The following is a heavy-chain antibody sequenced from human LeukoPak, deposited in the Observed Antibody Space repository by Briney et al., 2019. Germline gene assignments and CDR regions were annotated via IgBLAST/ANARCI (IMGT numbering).Heavy chain of an antibody. D-gene: IGHD6-19*01. V-gene: IGHV4-30-2*01. Sequence: SETLSLTCAVSGGSISSCGYSWSWIRQPPGKGLEWIGYIYHSGSTYYNPSLKSRVTISVDRSKNQFSLKLSSVTAADTAVYYCARGLSSWYFDYWGQGTLVTVSS. CDR3: ARGLSSWYFDY. CDR1: GGSISSCGYS. CDR2: IYHSGST. J-gene: IGHJ4*02.